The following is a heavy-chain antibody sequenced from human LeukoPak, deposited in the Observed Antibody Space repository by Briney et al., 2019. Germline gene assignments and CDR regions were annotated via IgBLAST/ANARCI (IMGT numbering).Heavy chain of an antibody. CDR2: ISYDGSNK. CDR3: ARTRYSSSWYICDY. V-gene: IGHV3-30-3*01. CDR1: GFTFSSYA. D-gene: IGHD6-13*01. Sequence: GGSLRLSCAASGFTFSSYAMHWVRQAPGKGLEWVAVISYDGSNKYYADSVKGRFTISRDNSKNTLYLQMNSLRAEDTAVYYCARTRYSSSWYICDYWGQGTLVTVSS. J-gene: IGHJ4*02.